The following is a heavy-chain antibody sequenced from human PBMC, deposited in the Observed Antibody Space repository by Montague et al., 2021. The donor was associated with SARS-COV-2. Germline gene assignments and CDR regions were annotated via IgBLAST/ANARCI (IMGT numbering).Heavy chain of an antibody. CDR2: ISYIGNT. CDR1: GGSIDSSY. V-gene: IGHV4-59*01. Sequence: SETLSLTCTVSGGSIDSSYWGWIRQSPGQGLEWVGYISYIGNTIYNPSFKSRVTISVDTSMNQFSLKLNSPTAADTAVYYCASVRSAVAAAGTYFDSWGQGTLVTVSS. D-gene: IGHD6-13*01. J-gene: IGHJ4*02. CDR3: ASVRSAVAAAGTYFDS.